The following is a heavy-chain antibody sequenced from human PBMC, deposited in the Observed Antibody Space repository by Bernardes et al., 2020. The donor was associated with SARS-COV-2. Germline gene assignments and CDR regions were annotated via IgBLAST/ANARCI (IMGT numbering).Heavy chain of an antibody. D-gene: IGHD6-6*01. CDR1: VFTFSNNA. J-gene: IGHJ6*02. CDR2: ISAVGGGT. Sequence: GGSLRLSFAASVFTFSNNAMSWARQAPGKGLEWVSSISAVGGGTYYADSMKGRFTISRDNSKNTLYLQMNTLRAEDTAVYYCAKHTGYSSSAMDVWGQGTTVTV. CDR3: AKHTGYSSSAMDV. V-gene: IGHV3-23*01.